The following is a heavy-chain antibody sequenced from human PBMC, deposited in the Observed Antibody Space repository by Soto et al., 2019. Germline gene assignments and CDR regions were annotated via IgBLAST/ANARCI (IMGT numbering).Heavy chain of an antibody. V-gene: IGHV3-23*01. D-gene: IGHD2-2*01. J-gene: IGHJ5*02. Sequence: GGSLRLSCAASGLTFSSYAMTWVRQAPGGGLEWVSSISGNGGGTYYAGSVKGRFTTSRDNAKNSLYLQMNSLRAEDTAVYYCARDRVVVVPAAPPGGWFDPWGQGTLVTVSS. CDR3: ARDRVVVVPAAPPGGWFDP. CDR1: GLTFSSYA. CDR2: ISGNGGGT.